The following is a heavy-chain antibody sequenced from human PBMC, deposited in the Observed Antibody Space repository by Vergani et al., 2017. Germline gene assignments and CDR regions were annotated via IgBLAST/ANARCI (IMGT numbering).Heavy chain of an antibody. D-gene: IGHD5-18*01. CDR2: IWYDGSNK. CDR3: ARPDVGTAMVPFDY. CDR1: GFTFSSYG. V-gene: IGHV3-33*01. Sequence: VQLVESGGDLVKPGGSLRLSCAASGFTFSSYGMHWVRQAPGKGLEWVAVIWYDGSNKYYADSVKGRFTISRDNSKNTPYLQMNSLRAEDTAVYYCARPDVGTAMVPFDYWGQGTLVTVSS. J-gene: IGHJ4*02.